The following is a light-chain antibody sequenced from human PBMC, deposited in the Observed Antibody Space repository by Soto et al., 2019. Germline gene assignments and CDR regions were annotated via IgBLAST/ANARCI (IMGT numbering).Light chain of an antibody. J-gene: IGKJ4*01. V-gene: IGKV1-12*01. CDR2: ATS. CDR1: QDISRW. CDR3: QQYNSFPLT. Sequence: DIQMTQSPSFVSASVGDRVTITCRASQDISRWLVWYQQKPGKAPKLLIHATSGLQSGFPSRFSGSGSGTEFTLTISNLQSEDFAVYYCQQYNSFPLTFGGGTKVEIK.